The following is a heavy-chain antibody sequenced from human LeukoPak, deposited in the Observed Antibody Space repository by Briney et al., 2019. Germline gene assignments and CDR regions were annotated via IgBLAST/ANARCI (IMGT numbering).Heavy chain of an antibody. CDR2: IRYDGSNK. V-gene: IGHV3-30*02. Sequence: GGSLRLSCAASGFTFSSYGMHWVRQAPGKGLEWVAFIRYDGSNKYYADSVKGRFTISRDNSKNTLYLQMNSLRAEDAAVYYCAKDAGIAAAGLVWNWFDPWGQGTLVTVSS. D-gene: IGHD6-13*01. CDR3: AKDAGIAAAGLVWNWFDP. J-gene: IGHJ5*02. CDR1: GFTFSSYG.